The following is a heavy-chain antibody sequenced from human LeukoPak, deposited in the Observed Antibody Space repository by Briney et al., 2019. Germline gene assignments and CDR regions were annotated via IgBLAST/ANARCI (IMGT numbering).Heavy chain of an antibody. CDR2: ISGSGGSS. D-gene: IGHD6-19*01. Sequence: PGGSLRLSCAASGFTFSGYTMSWVRQAPGKGLEWVSAISGSGGSSSPADSVKGRFTISRDNSKNTLYLQMNSLRAEDTAVYYCAKRDSSGSLPRLFDYWGQGTLVTVSS. J-gene: IGHJ4*02. CDR3: AKRDSSGSLPRLFDY. V-gene: IGHV3-23*01. CDR1: GFTFSGYT.